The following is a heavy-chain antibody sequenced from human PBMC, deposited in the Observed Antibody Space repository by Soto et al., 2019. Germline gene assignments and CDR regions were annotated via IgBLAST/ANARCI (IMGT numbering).Heavy chain of an antibody. D-gene: IGHD4-4*01. Sequence: VQLVESGGGLVQPGGSLRLSCAASGFSFSSYWMHWVRQVPGKGLVWVARIDTDGSVITYADSVKGRFTISRDNAKNTLYLQMNSLRAEDMATYYCARVSGYSNMCLDYWGQGTLVTVSS. V-gene: IGHV3-74*01. J-gene: IGHJ4*02. CDR1: GFSFSSYW. CDR3: ARVSGYSNMCLDY. CDR2: IDTDGSVI.